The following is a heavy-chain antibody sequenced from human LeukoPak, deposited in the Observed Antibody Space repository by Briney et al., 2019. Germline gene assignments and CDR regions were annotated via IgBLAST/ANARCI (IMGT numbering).Heavy chain of an antibody. CDR3: ARGFDGLTGYYPPDY. CDR1: RGSVSGYY. Sequence: SETRSLTCAIYRGSVSGYYWSWIRQSPGKGLEWIGEISHTGRSKNNPSLKSRVTISEDMSKKQFSLKLNSVTAADTALYYCARGFDGLTGYYPPDYWSQGTLVTVSS. D-gene: IGHD3-9*01. V-gene: IGHV4-34*01. CDR2: ISHTGRS. J-gene: IGHJ4*02.